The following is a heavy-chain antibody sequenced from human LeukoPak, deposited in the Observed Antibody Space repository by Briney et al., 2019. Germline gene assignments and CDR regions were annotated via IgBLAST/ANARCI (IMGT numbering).Heavy chain of an antibody. D-gene: IGHD3-10*01. CDR3: AKDLHYGSADY. CDR1: GFTFSDYY. J-gene: IGHJ4*02. CDR2: ISNSGSSI. Sequence: GGSLRLSCAASGFTFSDYYMNWIRQAPGKGLEWVSYISNSGSSIYYADSVKGRFTISRDNAKNSLYLLMNSLRAEDTAVYYCAKDLHYGSADYWGQGTLVTVSS. V-gene: IGHV3-11*04.